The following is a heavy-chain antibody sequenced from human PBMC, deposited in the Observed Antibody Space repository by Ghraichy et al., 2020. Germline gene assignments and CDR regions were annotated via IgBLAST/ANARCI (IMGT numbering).Heavy chain of an antibody. CDR1: GGSFSDYF. Sequence: SQTLSLTCAVYGGSFSDYFWSWIRQPPGKGLEWIGEINHSGSTNYNPSLRSRVTISLDTSKNQFSLKMTSVTAADTAVYYCAREIDQLRYFDSWGQGTLVTVSS. V-gene: IGHV4-34*01. J-gene: IGHJ4*02. D-gene: IGHD2-2*01. CDR3: AREIDQLRYFDS. CDR2: INHSGST.